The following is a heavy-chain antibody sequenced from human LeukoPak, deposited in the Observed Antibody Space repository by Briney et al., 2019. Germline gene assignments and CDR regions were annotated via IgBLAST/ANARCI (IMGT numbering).Heavy chain of an antibody. J-gene: IGHJ5*02. D-gene: IGHD3-10*01. CDR3: ARDYVSGSFGP. Sequence: GGSLRLSCAASGFPFSSIEMNWVRQAPGKGLEWVAYISPTFTTVYSPDSVKGRFTISRDNSKNLLFLQMNSLRAEDTAVYYCARDYVSGSFGPWGQGTLVTVSS. CDR1: GFPFSSIE. V-gene: IGHV3-48*03. CDR2: ISPTFTTV.